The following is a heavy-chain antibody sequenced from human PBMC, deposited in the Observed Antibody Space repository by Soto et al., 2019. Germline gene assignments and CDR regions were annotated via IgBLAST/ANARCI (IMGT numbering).Heavy chain of an antibody. D-gene: IGHD3-10*01. CDR1: GFTFSSYG. V-gene: IGHV3-30*18. Sequence: QVQLVESGGGVVQPGRSLRLSCAASGFTFSSYGMHWVRQAPGTGLEWVAVISYDGSNKYYADSVKGRFTISGDNSKNTLYLPMNSLRAEDTAVYYGAKDRGAFDYWGQGTLVTVSS. CDR2: ISYDGSNK. CDR3: AKDRGAFDY. J-gene: IGHJ4*02.